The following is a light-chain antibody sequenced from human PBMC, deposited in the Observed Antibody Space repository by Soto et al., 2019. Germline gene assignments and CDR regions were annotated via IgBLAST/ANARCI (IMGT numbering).Light chain of an antibody. Sequence: DIQMTQSPSTLSASVGDRFTMTCRASQSISSWLAWYQQIPGKAPKLLIYDASSLESGVPSRFSGSGSGTEFTLSISSLQPYDFATYYCQHYDDYSRTFGQGTKVDIK. CDR3: QHYDDYSRT. CDR2: DAS. V-gene: IGKV1-5*01. J-gene: IGKJ1*01. CDR1: QSISSW.